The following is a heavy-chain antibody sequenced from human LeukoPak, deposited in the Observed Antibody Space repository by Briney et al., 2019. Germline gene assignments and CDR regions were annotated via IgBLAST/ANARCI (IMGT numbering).Heavy chain of an antibody. CDR3: ARGQDYYDSSVLGY. J-gene: IGHJ4*02. CDR1: GGSISSYY. CDR2: IYYSGST. V-gene: IGHV4-59*01. Sequence: SETLSLTCTVSGGSISSYYWSWIRQPPGKGLEWIGYIYYSGSTNYNPSLKSRVTISVDTSKNQFSLKLSSVTAADTAVYYCARGQDYYDSSVLGYWGQGTLVTVSS. D-gene: IGHD3-22*01.